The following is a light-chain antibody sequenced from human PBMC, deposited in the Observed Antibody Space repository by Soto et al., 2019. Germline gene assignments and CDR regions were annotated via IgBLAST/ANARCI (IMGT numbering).Light chain of an antibody. J-gene: IGKJ1*01. CDR3: LHHGSSLWT. CDR1: QTISSW. Sequence: DIQMTQSPSTLSGSVGDRVTITCRASQTISSWLAWYQQKPGKAHKXLIYKASTLKSGVPSRFSGSGSGTELTITISRLEPEDCEMYDCLHHGSSLWTFGQGTKVDIK. V-gene: IGKV1-5*03. CDR2: KAS.